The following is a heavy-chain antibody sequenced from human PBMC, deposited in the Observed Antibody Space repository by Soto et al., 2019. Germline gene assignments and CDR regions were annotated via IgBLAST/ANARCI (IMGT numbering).Heavy chain of an antibody. J-gene: IGHJ3*02. Sequence: GESLKISCKGSGYSFTSYWISCVRQMPGKGLEWMGRIDPSDSYTNYSPSFQAHVTISADKSISTAYLQWSSLKASDTAMYYCASPLDNYYDSSGHAFDIWGQGTMVTVSS. V-gene: IGHV5-10-1*01. CDR2: IDPSDSYT. CDR1: GYSFTSYW. CDR3: ASPLDNYYDSSGHAFDI. D-gene: IGHD3-22*01.